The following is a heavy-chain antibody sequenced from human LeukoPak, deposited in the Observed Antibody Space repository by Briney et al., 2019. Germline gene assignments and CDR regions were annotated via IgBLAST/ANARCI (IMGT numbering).Heavy chain of an antibody. CDR1: GYTFTSYY. Sequence: GASVKVSCKASGYTFTSYYMHWVRQAPGQGLEWMGIINPSGGSTSYAQKFQGRVTMTRDTSTSTVYMELSSLRSEDTAVYYCARGQGGHRYSSSWYNWGQGTLVTVSS. D-gene: IGHD6-13*01. CDR3: ARGQGGHRYSSSWYN. CDR2: INPSGGST. J-gene: IGHJ4*02. V-gene: IGHV1-46*01.